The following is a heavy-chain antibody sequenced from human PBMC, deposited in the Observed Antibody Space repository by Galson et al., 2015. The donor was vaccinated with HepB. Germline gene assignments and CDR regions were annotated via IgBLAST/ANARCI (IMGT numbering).Heavy chain of an antibody. Sequence: SETLSLTCTVSGGSISSSSYYWGWIRQPPGKGLEWIGSIYYSGSTYYNPSLKSRVTISVDTSKNQFSLKLSSVTAADTAVYYCARHVVVPAAPPYFDYWGQGTLVTVSS. V-gene: IGHV4-39*01. CDR1: GGSISSSSYY. CDR2: IYYSGST. CDR3: ARHVVVPAAPPYFDY. D-gene: IGHD2-2*01. J-gene: IGHJ4*02.